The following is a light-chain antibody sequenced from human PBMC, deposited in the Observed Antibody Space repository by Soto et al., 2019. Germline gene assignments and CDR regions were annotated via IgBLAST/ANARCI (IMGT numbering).Light chain of an antibody. V-gene: IGLV2-14*01. CDR3: NSYTSGNTYF. CDR1: SSDVGGYNY. CDR2: DVT. J-gene: IGLJ1*01. Sequence: QSALTQPASVSGSPGQSITISCTGTSSDVGGYNYVSWYQQHPGKAPKLLIYDVTNRPSGVSNRFSGSKSGNTASLTISGLQAEDEADYYCNSYTSGNTYFFGSGTKLTVL.